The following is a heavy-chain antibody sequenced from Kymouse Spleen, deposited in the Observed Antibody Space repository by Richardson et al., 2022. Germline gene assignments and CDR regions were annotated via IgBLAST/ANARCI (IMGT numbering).Heavy chain of an antibody. J-gene: IGHJ6*02. CDR2: ISAYNGNT. Sequence: QVQLVQSGAEVKKPGASVKVSCKASGYTFTSYGISWVRQAPGQGLEWMGWISAYNGNTNYAQKLQGRVTMTTDTSTSTAYMELRSLRSDDTAVYYCARDLYSSSWSHYYYYGMDVWGQGTTVTVSS. CDR3: ARDLYSSSWSHYYYYGMDV. D-gene: IGHD6-13*01. CDR1: GYTFTSYG. V-gene: IGHV1-18*01.